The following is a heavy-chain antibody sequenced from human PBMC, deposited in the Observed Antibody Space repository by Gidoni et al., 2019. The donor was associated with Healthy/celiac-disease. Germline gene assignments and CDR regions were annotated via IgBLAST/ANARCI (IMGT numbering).Heavy chain of an antibody. CDR2: IIPIFGTA. J-gene: IGHJ4*02. CDR3: ARGYRGYCSGGSCYSEYPFDY. Sequence: QVQLVQSGAEVKKPGSSVKVSCKASGGTFSSYAISWVRQAPGQGLEWMGGIIPIFGTANYAQKFQGRVTITADKSTSTAYMELSSLRSEDTAVYYCARGYRGYCSGGSCYSEYPFDYWGQGTLVTVSS. V-gene: IGHV1-69*06. D-gene: IGHD2-15*01. CDR1: GGTFSSYA.